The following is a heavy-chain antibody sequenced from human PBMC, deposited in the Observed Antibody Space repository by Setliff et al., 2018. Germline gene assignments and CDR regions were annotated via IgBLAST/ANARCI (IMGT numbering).Heavy chain of an antibody. J-gene: IGHJ4*02. CDR1: GFTFDDYA. Sequence: GGSLSLSCAASGFTFDDYAMHWVRQAPGKGLEWVSLISWDGGSTYYADSVKGRFTISRDNSKNSLYLQMNSLSPEDTALYYCASSSGGNYEAYFDYWGQGTLVTVSS. V-gene: IGHV3-43D*03. D-gene: IGHD2-15*01. CDR3: ASSSGGNYEAYFDY. CDR2: ISWDGGST.